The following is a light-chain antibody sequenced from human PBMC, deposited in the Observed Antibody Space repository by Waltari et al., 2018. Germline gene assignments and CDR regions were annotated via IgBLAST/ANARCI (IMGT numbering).Light chain of an antibody. CDR2: QDT. Sequence: SYELTQPPSVSVSPGQTASITCPGDRLGNKYASWYQQKPGQSPLVVIYQDTKRPSEIPARFSGSKSANAATLTITGTQAMDEADYYCQALGTGAWVFGGGTKLTVL. V-gene: IGLV3-1*01. CDR3: QALGTGAWV. J-gene: IGLJ3*02. CDR1: RLGNKY.